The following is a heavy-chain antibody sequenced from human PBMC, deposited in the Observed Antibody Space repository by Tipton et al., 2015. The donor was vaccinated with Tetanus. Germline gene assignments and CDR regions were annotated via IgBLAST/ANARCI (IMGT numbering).Heavy chain of an antibody. D-gene: IGHD1-26*01. CDR2: ISSSSSTI. CDR3: ARDRQNPTGSYPGYFDY. Sequence: SLRLSCAASGFTFSSYSMNWVRQAPGKGLEWVSYISSSSSTIYYADSVKGRFTISRDNAKNSLYLQMNSLRDEDTAVYYCARDRQNPTGSYPGYFDYWGQGTLVTVSS. J-gene: IGHJ4*02. CDR1: GFTFSSYS. V-gene: IGHV3-48*02.